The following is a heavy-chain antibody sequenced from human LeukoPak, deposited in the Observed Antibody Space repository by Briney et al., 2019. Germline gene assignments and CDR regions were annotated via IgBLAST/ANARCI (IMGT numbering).Heavy chain of an antibody. CDR1: GYTFPKYD. CDR3: AREPDIVVVEAVVRERVMGGVGL. J-gene: IGHJ4*02. Sequence: GASVNVSCKASGYTFPKYDIHGVRQATGQGPAWMGWMYPKRGETDYAQKFQGRVTQTRNTSISTAYMEASSLRSDDTPVYYCAREPDIVVVEAVVRERVMGGVGLWGQGNLVTVSS. V-gene: IGHV1-8*01. D-gene: IGHD2-15*01. CDR2: MYPKRGET.